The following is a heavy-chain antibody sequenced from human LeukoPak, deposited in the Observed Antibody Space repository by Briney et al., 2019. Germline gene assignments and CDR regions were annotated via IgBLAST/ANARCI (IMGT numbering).Heavy chain of an antibody. J-gene: IGHJ4*02. CDR3: ARNVGYYYGSGSYRDY. D-gene: IGHD3-10*01. V-gene: IGHV4-34*01. CDR1: GGSFSGYY. CDR2: INHSGST. Sequence: SETLSLTCAVYGGSFSGYYWSWIRQPPGKGLEWIGGINHSGSTNYNPSLKSRVTISVDTSKNQFSLKLSSVTAADTAVYYCARNVGYYYGSGSYRDYWGQGTLVTVSS.